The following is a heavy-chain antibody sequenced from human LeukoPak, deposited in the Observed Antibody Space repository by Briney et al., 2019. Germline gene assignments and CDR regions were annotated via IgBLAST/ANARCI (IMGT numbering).Heavy chain of an antibody. D-gene: IGHD3-3*01. CDR2: IYYSGST. J-gene: IGHJ3*02. CDR3: ARDRVDFWSGSRNDAFDI. CDR1: GGSISSGDYY. Sequence: SETLSLTCTVSGGSISSGDYYWSWIRQPPGKGLEWIGYIYYSGSTYYNPSLKSRVTISVDTSKNQFSLKLSSVTAADTAVYYCARDRVDFWSGSRNDAFDIWGQGTMVTVSS. V-gene: IGHV4-30-4*08.